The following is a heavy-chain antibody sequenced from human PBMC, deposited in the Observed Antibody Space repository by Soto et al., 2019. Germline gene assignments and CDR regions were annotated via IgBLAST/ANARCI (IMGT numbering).Heavy chain of an antibody. CDR1: GFTFSSYW. Sequence: GGSLRLSCAASGFTFSSYWMSWVRQAPGKGLEWAANIKQDGSEKYYVDSVKGRFTISRDNAKNSLYLQMNSLRAEDTAVYYCARSGYCSSTSCYMGFIFRATGPYYYYGMDVWGQGTTVTVSS. CDR3: ARSGYCSSTSCYMGFIFRATGPYYYYGMDV. J-gene: IGHJ6*02. D-gene: IGHD2-2*02. CDR2: IKQDGSEK. V-gene: IGHV3-7*01.